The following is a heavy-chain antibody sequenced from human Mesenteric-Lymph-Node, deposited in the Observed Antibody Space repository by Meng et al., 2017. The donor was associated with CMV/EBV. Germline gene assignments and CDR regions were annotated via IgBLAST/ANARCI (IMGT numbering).Heavy chain of an antibody. V-gene: IGHV3-23*01. Sequence: LSCAASGFTFSNYAMNWVRQGPGKGLEWVSAISGSGVTTYYAGSVKGRFTISRDNNKNTLYLQMKSLRGEDTAVYYCARDPRWGIDYWGQGTLVTVSS. D-gene: IGHD3-16*01. CDR3: ARDPRWGIDY. CDR2: ISGSGVTT. J-gene: IGHJ4*02. CDR1: GFTFSNYA.